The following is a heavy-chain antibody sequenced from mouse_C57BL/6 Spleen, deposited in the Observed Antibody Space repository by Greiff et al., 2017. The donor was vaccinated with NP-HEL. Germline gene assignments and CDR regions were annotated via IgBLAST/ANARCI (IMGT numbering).Heavy chain of an antibody. CDR3: ARPGGNLGFFDY. CDR2: ISSGSSTI. Sequence: EVHLVESGGGLVKPGGSLKLSCAASGFTFSDYGMHWVRQAPEKGLEWVAYISSGSSTIYYADTVKGRFTISRDNAKNTLFLQMTSLRSEDTAMYYCARPGGNLGFFDYWGQGTTLTVSS. CDR1: GFTFSDYG. V-gene: IGHV5-17*01. J-gene: IGHJ2*01. D-gene: IGHD2-1*01.